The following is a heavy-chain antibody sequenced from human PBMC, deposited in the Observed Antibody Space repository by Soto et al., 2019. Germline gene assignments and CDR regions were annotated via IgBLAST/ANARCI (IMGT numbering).Heavy chain of an antibody. Sequence: EVQLVESGGGLVQPVGSLRLSCADSGFTFSSYWMHWGRQAPGKGRVWVSRINSDGSSTSYADSVKGRITISRDNAKNTLYLQMNSLRAKDTAVYYCARDLTGCSSTSCYFDAFDIWGQGTMVTVSS. CDR1: GFTFSSYW. J-gene: IGHJ3*02. V-gene: IGHV3-74*01. CDR3: ARDLTGCSSTSCYFDAFDI. D-gene: IGHD2-2*01. CDR2: INSDGSST.